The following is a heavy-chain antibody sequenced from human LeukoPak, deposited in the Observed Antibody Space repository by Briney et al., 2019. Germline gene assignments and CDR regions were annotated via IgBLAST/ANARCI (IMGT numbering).Heavy chain of an antibody. CDR2: ISGSGDST. Sequence: GGSLRLSCAASGFSFSNYSMNWVRQAPGRGLEWFSSISGSGDSTYYADFVKGRFTISRDNSQNTLYLQMNSLRAEDTALYCCARGRNLVAISGYFDYWGQGTLVTVSS. CDR3: ARGRNLVAISGYFDY. V-gene: IGHV3-23*01. J-gene: IGHJ4*02. D-gene: IGHD3-22*01. CDR1: GFSFSNYS.